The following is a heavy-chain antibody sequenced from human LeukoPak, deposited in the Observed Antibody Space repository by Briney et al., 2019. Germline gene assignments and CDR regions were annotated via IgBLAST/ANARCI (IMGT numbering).Heavy chain of an antibody. Sequence: SETLSLTCAVSRGSITNSSCYWGWIRQPPGKGLEWIGYIYHSGSTYYNPSLKSRVTISVDRSKNQFSLKLSSVTAADTAVYYCAREGDSSGYYDYWGQGTLVAVSS. V-gene: IGHV4-30-2*01. CDR1: RGSITNSSCY. CDR2: IYHSGST. J-gene: IGHJ4*02. D-gene: IGHD3-22*01. CDR3: AREGDSSGYYDY.